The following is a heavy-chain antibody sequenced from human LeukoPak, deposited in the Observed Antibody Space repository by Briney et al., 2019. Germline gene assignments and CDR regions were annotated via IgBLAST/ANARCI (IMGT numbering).Heavy chain of an antibody. D-gene: IGHD4-11*01. J-gene: IGHJ4*02. V-gene: IGHV3-11*04. CDR3: ARASNYQDDY. Sequence: GGSLRLSCAASGFTFSDYYMSWIRQAPGKGLEWVSYISSSSSSIYYADSVKGRFTISRDNAKNSMNLQVNSLRPEDTALYYCARASNYQDDYWGQGTLVTVSS. CDR1: GFTFSDYY. CDR2: ISSSSSSI.